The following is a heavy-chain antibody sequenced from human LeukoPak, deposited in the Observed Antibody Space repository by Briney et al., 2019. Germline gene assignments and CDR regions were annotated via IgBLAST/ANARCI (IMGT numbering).Heavy chain of an antibody. CDR3: AKARGGHNAFDI. CDR1: GFAFTIYA. Sequence: GGSLRLSCAASGFAFTIYAMSWVRQAPGKGLEWVSAIRGNGDSTFYPNSVEGRFTISRDNSKNTLYLQMNSLRADDTAVYYCAKARGGHNAFDIWGQGTMVTVSS. J-gene: IGHJ3*02. V-gene: IGHV3-23*01. D-gene: IGHD3-10*01. CDR2: IRGNGDST.